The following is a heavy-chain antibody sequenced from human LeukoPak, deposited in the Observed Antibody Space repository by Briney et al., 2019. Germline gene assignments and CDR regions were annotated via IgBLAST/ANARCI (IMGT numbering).Heavy chain of an antibody. CDR3: AKAAYGDADSKFDY. D-gene: IGHD4-17*01. J-gene: IGHJ4*02. CDR1: GFTFSSYA. Sequence: PGGSLRLSCAASGFTFSSYAMSWVRQAPGKGLEWVSGISGSDGSTYYAHSVKGRFTISRDNSKNTLYLQMNSLRAEDTAVYYCAKAAYGDADSKFDYWGQGTLVTVSS. CDR2: ISGSDGST. V-gene: IGHV3-23*01.